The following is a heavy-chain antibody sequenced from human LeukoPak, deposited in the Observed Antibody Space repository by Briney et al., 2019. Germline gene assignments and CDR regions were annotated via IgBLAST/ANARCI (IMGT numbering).Heavy chain of an antibody. CDR3: ARMVYGDYYYYMDV. Sequence: GGSLRLSCAASGFTFSSYWMSWVRQAPGKGLEWVANIKQDGSEKYYVDSVKGRFTISRDNAKNSLYLQMNSLRAEDTAVYYCARMVYGDYYYYMDVWGKGTTVSVSS. CDR1: GFTFSSYW. V-gene: IGHV3-7*01. J-gene: IGHJ6*03. CDR2: IKQDGSEK. D-gene: IGHD2-8*01.